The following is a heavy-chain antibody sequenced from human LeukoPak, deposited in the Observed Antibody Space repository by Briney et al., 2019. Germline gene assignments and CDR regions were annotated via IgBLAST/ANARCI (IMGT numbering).Heavy chain of an antibody. CDR2: IYPGDSDT. J-gene: IGHJ4*02. V-gene: IGHV5-51*01. CDR3: ATNSRTPFGVVTYYFDY. Sequence: GESLKISCKGSRYSFTSYWIGWVRPMPGKGLEWMGIIYPGDSDTRYSPSIQGQVTISADKSISTAYLQWSSLKASDTAMYYCATNSRTPFGVVTYYFDYWGQGTLVTVSS. D-gene: IGHD3-3*01. CDR1: RYSFTSYW.